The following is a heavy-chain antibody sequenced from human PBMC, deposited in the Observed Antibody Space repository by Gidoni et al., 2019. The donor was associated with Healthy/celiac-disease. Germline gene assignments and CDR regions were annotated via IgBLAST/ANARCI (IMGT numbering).Heavy chain of an antibody. D-gene: IGHD1-26*01. V-gene: IGHV1-69*01. Sequence: QVQLVQSGAEVKKPGSSVKVSCKASGGTFSSYALSWVRPAPGQGLEWMGGIIPIFGTANYAQKFQGRVTITADESTSTAYMELSSLRSEDTAVYYCARGNSGSGRRGYYYYGMDVWGQGTTVTVSS. J-gene: IGHJ6*02. CDR2: IIPIFGTA. CDR3: ARGNSGSGRRGYYYYGMDV. CDR1: GGTFSSYA.